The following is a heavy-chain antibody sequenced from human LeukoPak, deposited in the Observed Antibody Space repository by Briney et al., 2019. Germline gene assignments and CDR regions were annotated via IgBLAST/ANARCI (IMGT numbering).Heavy chain of an antibody. J-gene: IGHJ4*02. CDR2: ISYDGSNK. Sequence: PGGSLRLSCAASGFTFSSYAMHWVRQAPGKGLEWVAVISYDGSNKYYADSVKGRFTISRDNAKNSLYLQMNSLRAEDTAVYYCASRTDSIVVVPAANPANTDYWGQGTLVTVSS. D-gene: IGHD2-2*01. CDR1: GFTFSSYA. CDR3: ASRTDSIVVVPAANPANTDY. V-gene: IGHV3-30-3*01.